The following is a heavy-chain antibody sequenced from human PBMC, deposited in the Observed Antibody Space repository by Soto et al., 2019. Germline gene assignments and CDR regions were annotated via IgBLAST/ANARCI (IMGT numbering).Heavy chain of an antibody. D-gene: IGHD3-22*01. CDR2: IYYSGST. CDR1: GGSITSYY. CDR3: ARTYDGSGPNSGGYGFDI. Sequence: SVTLSLTCSVSGGSITSYYWSWIRQPPGKGLEWIAYIYYSGSTSYNPSLKSRVSISLDTSKNQFSLKLSSVTAADTAVYYCARTYDGSGPNSGGYGFDIWGQGTMVT. J-gene: IGHJ3*02. V-gene: IGHV4-59*01.